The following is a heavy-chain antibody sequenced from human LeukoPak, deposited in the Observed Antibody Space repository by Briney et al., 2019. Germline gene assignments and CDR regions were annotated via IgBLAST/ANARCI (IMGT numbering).Heavy chain of an antibody. V-gene: IGHV4-30-4*08. Sequence: TLSLTCTVSGGSISSGDYYWSWIRQPPGKGLEWIGYIYYSGSTYYNPSLKSRVTISVDTSKNQFSLKLSSVTAADTAMYYCARDLYSSGLNSFDYWGQGTLVTVSS. CDR1: GGSISSGDYY. CDR2: IYYSGST. J-gene: IGHJ4*02. CDR3: ARDLYSSGLNSFDY. D-gene: IGHD6-19*01.